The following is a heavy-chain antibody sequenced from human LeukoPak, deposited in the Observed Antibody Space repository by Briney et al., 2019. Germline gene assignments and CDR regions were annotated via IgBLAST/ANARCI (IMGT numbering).Heavy chain of an antibody. CDR2: IWYDGSNK. CDR1: GFTFSSYG. V-gene: IGHV3-33*01. J-gene: IGHJ4*02. D-gene: IGHD4-17*01. Sequence: GGSLRLSCAAPGFTFSSYGMHWVRQAPGKGLEWVAVIWYDGSNKYYADSVKGRFTISRDNSKNTLYLQMNSLRAEDTAVYYCASCRLNDYGDYDAFDYWGQGTLVTVSS. CDR3: ASCRLNDYGDYDAFDY.